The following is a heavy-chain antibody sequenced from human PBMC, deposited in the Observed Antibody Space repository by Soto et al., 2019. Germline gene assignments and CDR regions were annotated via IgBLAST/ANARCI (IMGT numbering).Heavy chain of an antibody. CDR1: GFTFGSYN. D-gene: IGHD3-3*01. V-gene: IGHV3-48*01. Sequence: GGSLRLSCAASGFTFGSYNMNWVRQAPGKGLEWFSYISGTGSTIYYADSVKGRFTISRDNAKNSLFLQMYSLRAEDTAVYYCAREGRILIFGEVITPIDYWGQGTLVTVSS. CDR3: AREGRILIFGEVITPIDY. CDR2: ISGTGSTI. J-gene: IGHJ4*02.